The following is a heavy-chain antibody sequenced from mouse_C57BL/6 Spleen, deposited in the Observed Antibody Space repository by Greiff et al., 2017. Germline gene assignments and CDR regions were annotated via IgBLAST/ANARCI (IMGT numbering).Heavy chain of an antibody. CDR2: INPNNGGT. D-gene: IGHD1-1*01. J-gene: IGHJ3*01. CDR3: AREGNYYGSSWFAY. CDR1: GYTFTDYY. Sequence: EVQLQQSGPELVKPGASVKISCKASGYTFTDYYMNWVKQSHGKSLEWIGDINPNNGGTSYNQKFKGKATLTVDKSSGTAYMELRSLTSEDSAVYYCAREGNYYGSSWFAYWGQGTLVTVSA. V-gene: IGHV1-26*01.